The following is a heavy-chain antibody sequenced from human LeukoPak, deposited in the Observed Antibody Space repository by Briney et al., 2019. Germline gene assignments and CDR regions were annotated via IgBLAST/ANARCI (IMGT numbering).Heavy chain of an antibody. Sequence: VASVKVSCKASGYTFTSYGISWVRQAPGQGLEWMGWISAYNGNTNYAQKLQGRVTMTTDTSTSTAYMELSSLRSEDTAVYYCARIFAYDSSGYMDAFDIWGQGTMVTVSS. D-gene: IGHD3-22*01. J-gene: IGHJ3*02. CDR1: GYTFTSYG. CDR3: ARIFAYDSSGYMDAFDI. V-gene: IGHV1-18*01. CDR2: ISAYNGNT.